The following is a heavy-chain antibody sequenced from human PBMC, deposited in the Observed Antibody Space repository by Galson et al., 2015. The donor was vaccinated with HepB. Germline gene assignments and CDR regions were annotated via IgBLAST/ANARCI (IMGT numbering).Heavy chain of an antibody. CDR2: ITPSGDNT. D-gene: IGHD3-22*01. V-gene: IGHV3-23*01. Sequence: SLRLSCAASGFTFSYYAMSWVRQAPGKGLEWVSAITPSGDNTYSADSVKGRFTISRDNSKNTLWLQMNSLRVEDTAVYYCAKNPYYASNGYYSFDYWGRGTLVTVSS. CDR3: AKNPYYASNGYYSFDY. J-gene: IGHJ4*02. CDR1: GFTFSYYA.